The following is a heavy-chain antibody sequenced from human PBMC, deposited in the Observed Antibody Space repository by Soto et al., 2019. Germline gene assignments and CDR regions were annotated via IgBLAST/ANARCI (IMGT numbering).Heavy chain of an antibody. V-gene: IGHV4-30-4*01. CDR3: ARYQKGPFDY. J-gene: IGHJ4*02. CDR2: IYYTGST. CDR1: GGSISSGDYY. Sequence: TVSGGSISSGDYYWSWIRQPPGKGLEWIGYIYYTGSTYYNPSLKSRLTISVDTSKNQFSLKLTSVTAADTAVYFCARYQKGPFDYWGQGTLVTVSS. D-gene: IGHD2-2*01.